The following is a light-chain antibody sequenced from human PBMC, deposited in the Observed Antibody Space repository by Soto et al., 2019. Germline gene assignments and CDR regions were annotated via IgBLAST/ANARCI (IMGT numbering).Light chain of an antibody. CDR3: QQSYNAPIT. CDR2: LGS. Sequence: IVMTQSPLSLPVTPGEPASISCTSSQSLLHSNGYNYLDWYLQKPGQSPQLLIYLGSNRASGVPSRFSGSGSGTDFTLTISSLQPEDFATYYCQQSYNAPITFGQGTRLEIK. V-gene: IGKV2-28*01. CDR1: QSLLHSNGYNY. J-gene: IGKJ5*01.